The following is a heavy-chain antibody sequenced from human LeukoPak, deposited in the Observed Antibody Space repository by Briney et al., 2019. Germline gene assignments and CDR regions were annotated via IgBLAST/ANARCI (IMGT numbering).Heavy chain of an antibody. D-gene: IGHD2-21*02. CDR3: ARDAVTAITNYYYYGMDV. V-gene: IGHV3-7*04. Sequence: GGSLRLSCAASGFTFSSYRMSWVRQAPGKGLEWVAKIKEDGSEKYYVDSVKGRFTISRDNAKNSLDLQMSSLRAEDTAVYYCARDAVTAITNYYYYGMDVWGQGTTVTVSS. CDR1: GFTFSSYR. CDR2: IKEDGSEK. J-gene: IGHJ6*02.